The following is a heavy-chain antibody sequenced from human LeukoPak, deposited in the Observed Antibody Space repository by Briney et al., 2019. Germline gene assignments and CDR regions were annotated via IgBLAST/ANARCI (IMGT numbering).Heavy chain of an antibody. Sequence: TSETLSLTCTVSGGSISSSFYFWAWIRQPPGKGLEWIGSIYYSGSTYYNPSLRSRVTMSVDTSNNQFSLKLSSVTAADTAVYYCASQWLRLGSDYWGQGTLVTVSS. J-gene: IGHJ4*02. V-gene: IGHV4-39*01. CDR1: GGSISSSFYF. CDR2: IYYSGST. CDR3: ASQWLRLGSDY. D-gene: IGHD5-12*01.